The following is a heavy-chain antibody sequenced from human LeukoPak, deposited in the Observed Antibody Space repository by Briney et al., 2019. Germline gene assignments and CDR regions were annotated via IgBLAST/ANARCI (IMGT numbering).Heavy chain of an antibody. D-gene: IGHD4-17*01. CDR2: ISAYNGNT. Sequence: GASVKASCKASGYTFTGYYMHWVRQAPGQGLEWMGWISAYNGNTNYAQKLQGRVTMTTDTSTSTAYMELRSLRSDDTAVYYCARDYGDRVINFDYWGQGTLVTVSS. CDR1: GYTFTGYY. J-gene: IGHJ4*02. CDR3: ARDYGDRVINFDY. V-gene: IGHV1-18*04.